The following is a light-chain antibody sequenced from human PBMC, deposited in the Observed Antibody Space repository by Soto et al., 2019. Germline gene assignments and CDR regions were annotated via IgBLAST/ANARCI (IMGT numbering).Light chain of an antibody. V-gene: IGKV3-11*01. J-gene: IGKJ1*01. CDR2: DAS. CDR3: QQRSNWPPWT. CDR1: QSVSSSY. Sequence: EIVLTQSPGTLSLSPGERATLSCRASQSVSSSYLAWYQQKPGQAPXLXXYDASNRATGIPARFSGSGSGTDFTLTISSLEPEDFAVYYCQQRSNWPPWTFGQGTKVDIK.